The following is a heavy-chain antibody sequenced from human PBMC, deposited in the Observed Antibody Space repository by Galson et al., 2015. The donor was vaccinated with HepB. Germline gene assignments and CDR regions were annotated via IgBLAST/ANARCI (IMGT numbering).Heavy chain of an antibody. J-gene: IGHJ4*02. CDR2: IVVGSGNT. V-gene: IGHV1-58*02. CDR3: AVLIAAAGPYYFDY. Sequence: SVKVSCKASGFTFTSSAMQWVRQARGQRLEWIGWIVVGSGNTNYAQKFQERVTITRDMSTSTAYMELSSLRSEDTAVYYCAVLIAAAGPYYFDYWGQGTLVTVSS. D-gene: IGHD6-13*01. CDR1: GFTFTSSA.